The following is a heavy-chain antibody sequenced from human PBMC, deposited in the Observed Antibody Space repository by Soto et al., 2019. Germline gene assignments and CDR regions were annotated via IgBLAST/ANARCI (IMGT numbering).Heavy chain of an antibody. Sequence: SVKVSCKASGGTFSSYAISWVRQAPGQGLEWMGGIIPIFGTASYAQKFQGRVTITADESTSTAYMELSSLRSEDTAVYYCASHSTYYYDSSGPYFDYWGQGTLVT. CDR2: IIPIFGTA. D-gene: IGHD3-22*01. CDR3: ASHSTYYYDSSGPYFDY. CDR1: GGTFSSYA. J-gene: IGHJ4*02. V-gene: IGHV1-69*13.